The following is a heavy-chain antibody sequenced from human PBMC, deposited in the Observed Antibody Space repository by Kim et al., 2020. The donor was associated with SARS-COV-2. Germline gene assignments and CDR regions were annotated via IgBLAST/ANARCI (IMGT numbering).Heavy chain of an antibody. V-gene: IGHV3-21*01. CDR2: ISSSSSYI. J-gene: IGHJ3*02. CDR1: GFTFSSYS. D-gene: IGHD3-10*01. Sequence: GGSLRLSCAASGFTFSSYSMNWVRQAPGKGLEWVSSISSSSSYIYYADSVKGRFTISRDNAKNSLYLQMNSLRAEDTAVYYCARKDYYGSGSYPDAFDIWGQGTMVTVSS. CDR3: ARKDYYGSGSYPDAFDI.